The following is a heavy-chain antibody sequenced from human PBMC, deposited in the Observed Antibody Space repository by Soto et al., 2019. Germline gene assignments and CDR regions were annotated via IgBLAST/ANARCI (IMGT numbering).Heavy chain of an antibody. CDR3: ARDYDSSGYYYQY. D-gene: IGHD3-22*01. J-gene: IGHJ4*02. CDR2: MYYSGST. V-gene: IGHV4-59*01. CDR1: GASIRTYY. Sequence: QVQLQESGPGLVKPSETLSLTCTVSGASIRTYYWSWIRQPPGKGLEWIGYMYYSGSTNYNPSLKSRLTISVDTSKNQLSMKLSSVTAADTAVYYCARDYDSSGYYYQYWGQGILVTVSS.